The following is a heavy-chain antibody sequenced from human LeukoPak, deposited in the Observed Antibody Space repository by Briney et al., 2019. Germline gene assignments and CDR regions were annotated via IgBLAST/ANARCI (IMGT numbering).Heavy chain of an antibody. V-gene: IGHV1-18*01. CDR3: ARDYGEFYGMDV. D-gene: IGHD4-17*01. Sequence: ASVKVPCKASGGTFSSYAISWVRQAPGQGLEWMGWISAYNGNTNYAQKLQGRVTMTTDTSTSTAYMELRSLRSDDTAVYYCARDYGEFYGMDVWGQGTTVTVSS. CDR1: GGTFSSYA. J-gene: IGHJ6*02. CDR2: ISAYNGNT.